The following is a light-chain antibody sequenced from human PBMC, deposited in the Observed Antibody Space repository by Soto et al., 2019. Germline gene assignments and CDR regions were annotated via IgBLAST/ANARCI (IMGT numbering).Light chain of an antibody. V-gene: IGKV1-33*01. J-gene: IGKJ4*01. CDR3: QQFDSLPPT. CDR2: DAF. CDR1: QDIKNY. Sequence: DIQMTQSPSSQSAFVGDSITITCQASQDIKNYLNWYQHKPGKAPKLLIYDAFKSDTGVPSRFSGSGSGTDFTFTINNLQPEDIATYFCQQFDSLPPTFGGGTRV.